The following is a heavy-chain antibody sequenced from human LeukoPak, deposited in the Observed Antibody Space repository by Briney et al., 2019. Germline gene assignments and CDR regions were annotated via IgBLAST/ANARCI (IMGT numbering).Heavy chain of an antibody. CDR2: INHTGST. J-gene: IGHJ4*02. D-gene: IGHD3-9*01. CDR3: ARGPVRLARPYDY. CDR1: RGSLSGAY. Sequence: PSGTLSLTCTVQRGSLSGAYWTWIRQPPGKGLEWIGEINHTGSTNYNPSFKSRVTMSADTPKNQLSLNLTSVTAADTAVYYCARGPVRLARPYDYWAREPWSPSPQ. V-gene: IGHV4-34*01.